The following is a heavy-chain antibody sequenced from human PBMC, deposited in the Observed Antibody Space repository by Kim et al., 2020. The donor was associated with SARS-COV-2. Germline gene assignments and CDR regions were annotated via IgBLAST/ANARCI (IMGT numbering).Heavy chain of an antibody. J-gene: IGHJ4*02. Sequence: GGSLRLSCAASGFTFSSYAMHWVRQAPGKGLEWVAVISYDGSNKYYADSVKGRFTISRDNSKNTLYLQMNSLRAEDTAVYYCARDQIDGQWLGQALRYWGQGTLVTVSS. CDR2: ISYDGSNK. V-gene: IGHV3-30-3*01. D-gene: IGHD6-19*01. CDR3: ARDQIDGQWLGQALRY. CDR1: GFTFSSYA.